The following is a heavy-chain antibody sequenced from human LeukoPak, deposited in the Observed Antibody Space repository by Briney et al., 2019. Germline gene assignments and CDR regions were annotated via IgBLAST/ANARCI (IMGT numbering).Heavy chain of an antibody. J-gene: IGHJ4*02. CDR1: GYTFTSYG. V-gene: IGHV1-18*01. CDR3: ARDKGGRSDFWFY. Sequence: ASVKVSCKASGYTFTSYGISWVRQAPGQGLEWMGWISAYNGNTNYAQKLQGRVTMTTDTSTSTAHMELRSLRSDDTAVYYCARDKGGRSDFWFYWGQGTLVTVSS. D-gene: IGHD3-3*01. CDR2: ISAYNGNT.